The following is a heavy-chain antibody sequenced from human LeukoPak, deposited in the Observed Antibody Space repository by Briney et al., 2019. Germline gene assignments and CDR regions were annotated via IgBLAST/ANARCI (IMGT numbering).Heavy chain of an antibody. CDR1: GFTFDHYA. CDR3: AKDVWPYTYYYDTHPLGGGFDS. Sequence: GGSLRLSCAASGFTFDHYAMHWVRQAPGKGLEWVSSISWNSATIGYADSVRRRFTISRDNAKNSLYLQMNSLRAEDMAFYYCAKDVWPYTYYYDTHPLGGGFDSWGQGTLVTVSS. V-gene: IGHV3-9*03. J-gene: IGHJ4*02. D-gene: IGHD3-22*01. CDR2: ISWNSATI.